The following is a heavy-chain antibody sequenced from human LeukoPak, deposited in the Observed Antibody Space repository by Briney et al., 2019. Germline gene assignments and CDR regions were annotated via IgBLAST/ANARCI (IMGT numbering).Heavy chain of an antibody. CDR3: ARVLRYDSSGYAFDI. CDR2: LAYDGTNK. V-gene: IGHV3-30*04. J-gene: IGHJ3*02. CDR1: GFTFASYA. D-gene: IGHD3-22*01. Sequence: GGSLRLSCAASGFTFASYAMHWVRQPPGKGLEWVTLLAYDGTNKQYADSVKGRLTISRDNSQNTVDLQMNSLRAEDTAVYYCARVLRYDSSGYAFDIWGQGTMVTVSS.